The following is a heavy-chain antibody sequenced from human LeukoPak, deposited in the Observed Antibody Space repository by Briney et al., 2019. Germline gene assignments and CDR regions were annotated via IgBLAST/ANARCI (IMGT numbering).Heavy chain of an antibody. Sequence: ASVKVSCKASGYTFTGYYMHWVRQAPGQGLEWMGRINPNSGGTNYAQKFQGRVTMTRDTSISTAYMELSRLRSDDTAVYNCARALPGIAVADVDYWGQGTLVTVSS. CDR1: GYTFTGYY. J-gene: IGHJ4*02. CDR2: INPNSGGT. CDR3: ARALPGIAVADVDY. D-gene: IGHD6-19*01. V-gene: IGHV1-2*06.